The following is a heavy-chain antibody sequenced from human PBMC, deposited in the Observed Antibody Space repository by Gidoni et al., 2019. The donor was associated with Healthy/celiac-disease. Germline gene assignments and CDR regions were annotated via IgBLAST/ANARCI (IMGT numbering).Heavy chain of an antibody. CDR2: IYSGGST. Sequence: EVQLVESGGGLIQPGGSLRLSCAASGFTVSSNYMSWVRQAPGKGLEWVSVIYSGGSTYYSDSVKGRFTISRDNSKNTLYLQMNSLRAEDTAVYYCARDSDSSGYYGGDDAFDIWGQGTMVTVSS. V-gene: IGHV3-53*01. J-gene: IGHJ3*02. CDR1: GFTVSSNY. D-gene: IGHD3-22*01. CDR3: ARDSDSSGYYGGDDAFDI.